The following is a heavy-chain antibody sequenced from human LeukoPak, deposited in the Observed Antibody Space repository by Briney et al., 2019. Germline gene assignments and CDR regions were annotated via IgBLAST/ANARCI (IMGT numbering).Heavy chain of an antibody. Sequence: SETLSLTCTVSGGSISSYYWSWIRQPPGKGLEWIGYIYYSGSTNYNPSLKSRVTISVDTSKNQFSLKLSSVTAADTAVYYCAREGREYYYDSSGYRGYYYYMDVWGKGTTVTISS. CDR1: GGSISSYY. CDR3: AREGREYYYDSSGYRGYYYYMDV. CDR2: IYYSGST. D-gene: IGHD3-22*01. V-gene: IGHV4-59*01. J-gene: IGHJ6*03.